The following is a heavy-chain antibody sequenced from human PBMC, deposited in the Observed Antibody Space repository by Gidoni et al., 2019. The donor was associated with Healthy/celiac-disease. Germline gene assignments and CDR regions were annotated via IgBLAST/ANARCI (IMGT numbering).Heavy chain of an antibody. CDR2: ISSSSSTI. D-gene: IGHD2-15*01. Sequence: EVQLVVSGGGLVQPGGSLRLSCAASGFTFSSYSMNWVRQAPGKGLEWVSYISSSSSTIYYADSVKGRFTISRDNAKNSLYLQMNSLRAEDTAVYYCARPDGYCSGGSCYPDAFDIWGQGTMVTVSS. CDR1: GFTFSSYS. J-gene: IGHJ3*02. CDR3: ARPDGYCSGGSCYPDAFDI. V-gene: IGHV3-48*01.